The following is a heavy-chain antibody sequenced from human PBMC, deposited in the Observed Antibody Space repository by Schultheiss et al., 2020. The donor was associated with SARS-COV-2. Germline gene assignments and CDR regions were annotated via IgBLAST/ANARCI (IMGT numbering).Heavy chain of an antibody. V-gene: IGHV4-34*09. CDR2: IYYSGST. CDR3: ARRWGSGWYFDY. CDR1: GGSFSGYY. J-gene: IGHJ4*02. D-gene: IGHD6-19*01. Sequence: SETLSLTCAVYGGSFSGYYWSWIRQPPGKGLEWIGYIYYSGSTYYNPSLKSRVTISVDTSKNQFSLKLSSVTAADTAVYYCARRWGSGWYFDYWGQGTLVTVSS.